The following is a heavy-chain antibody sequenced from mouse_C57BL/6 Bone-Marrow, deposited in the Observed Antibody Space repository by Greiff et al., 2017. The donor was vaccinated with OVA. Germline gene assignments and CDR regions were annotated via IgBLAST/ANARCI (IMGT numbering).Heavy chain of an antibody. CDR3: ARSGYDYGGGAMDY. CDR2: INPSTGGT. CDR1: GYSFTGYY. Sequence: VQLKQSGPELVKPGASVKISCKASGYSFTGYYMNWVKQSPEKSLEWIGEINPSTGGTTYNQKFKAKATLTVDKSSSTAYMQLKSLTSEDSAVYYCARSGYDYGGGAMDYWGQGTSVTVSS. D-gene: IGHD2-4*01. J-gene: IGHJ4*01. V-gene: IGHV1-42*01.